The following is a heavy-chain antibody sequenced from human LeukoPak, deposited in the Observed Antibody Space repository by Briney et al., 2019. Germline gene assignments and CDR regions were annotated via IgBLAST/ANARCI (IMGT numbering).Heavy chain of an antibody. J-gene: IGHJ3*02. Sequence: SETLSLTCTVPGGSISSYYWSWIRQPAGKGLEWIGRIYTSGSTNYNPSLKSRVTMSVDTSKNQFSLKLSSVTAADTAVYYCARARRGYCSGGSCLRAFDIWGQGTMVTVSS. CDR1: GGSISSYY. CDR2: IYTSGST. V-gene: IGHV4-4*07. D-gene: IGHD2-15*01. CDR3: ARARRGYCSGGSCLRAFDI.